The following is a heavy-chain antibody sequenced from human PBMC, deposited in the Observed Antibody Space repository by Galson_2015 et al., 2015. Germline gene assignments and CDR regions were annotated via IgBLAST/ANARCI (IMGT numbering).Heavy chain of an antibody. CDR3: ARALGYCGGDCYPRGAFDI. Sequence: SLRLSCAVSGFTFSTSAMHWVRQAPGKGLESVSVINSNGGNTYHADSVKGRFTISRDNSKNTMYLQMSSLRPEDTAVYYCARALGYCGGDCYPRGAFDIWGQGTMVTVSS. J-gene: IGHJ3*02. V-gene: IGHV3-64D*06. D-gene: IGHD2-21*02. CDR2: INSNGGNT. CDR1: GFTFSTSA.